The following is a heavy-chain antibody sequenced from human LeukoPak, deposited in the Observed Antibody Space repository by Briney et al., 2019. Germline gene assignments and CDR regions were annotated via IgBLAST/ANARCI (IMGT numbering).Heavy chain of an antibody. Sequence: GGSLRLSCAASGFTFSSYDMLWVRQATGKGLEWVSAIGTAGDTYYPGSVKGRFTISRENAKNSLYLQMNSLRAGDTAVYYCARVRYSSSWSPLDVWGQGTTVTVSS. D-gene: IGHD6-13*01. CDR3: ARVRYSSSWSPLDV. V-gene: IGHV3-13*01. CDR1: GFTFSSYD. J-gene: IGHJ6*02. CDR2: IGTAGDT.